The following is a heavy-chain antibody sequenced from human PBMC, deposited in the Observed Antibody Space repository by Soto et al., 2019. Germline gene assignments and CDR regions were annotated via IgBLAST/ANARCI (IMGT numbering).Heavy chain of an antibody. J-gene: IGHJ2*01. Sequence: SETMSLTCAVYGGYFSGYYWSWIRQPPGKGLEWIGEINHSGSTNYNPSLKSRVTISVDTSKNQFSLKLSSVTAADTAVYYCARAVDWYFDLWGRGTLVTVSS. D-gene: IGHD6-19*01. CDR3: ARAVDWYFDL. V-gene: IGHV4-34*01. CDR1: GGYFSGYY. CDR2: INHSGST.